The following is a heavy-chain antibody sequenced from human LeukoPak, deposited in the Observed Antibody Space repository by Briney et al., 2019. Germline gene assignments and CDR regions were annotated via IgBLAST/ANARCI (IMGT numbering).Heavy chain of an antibody. Sequence: GMSLRLSCAASGFTFDDYGMSWVRQAPGKGLEWVSGINWNGGSTGYADSVKGRFTISRDNAKNSLYLQMNSLRAEDTALYHCARALFGVGWEGAFDIWGQGTMVTVSS. D-gene: IGHD3-3*01. CDR1: GFTFDDYG. CDR2: INWNGGST. J-gene: IGHJ3*02. CDR3: ARALFGVGWEGAFDI. V-gene: IGHV3-20*01.